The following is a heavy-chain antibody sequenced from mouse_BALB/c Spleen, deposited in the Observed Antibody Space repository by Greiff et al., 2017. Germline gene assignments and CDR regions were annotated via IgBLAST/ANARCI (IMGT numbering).Heavy chain of an antibody. CDR1: GFTFSSFG. D-gene: IGHD2-1*01. CDR3: ARSGYGNWFAY. CDR2: ISSGSSTI. V-gene: IGHV5-17*02. Sequence: DVMLVESGGGLVQPGGSRKLSCAASGFTFSSFGMHWVRQAPEKGLEWVAYISSGSSTIYYADTVKGRFTISRDNLKNTLFLQMTSLRSEDTAMYYCARSGYGNWFAYWGQGTLVTVSA. J-gene: IGHJ3*01.